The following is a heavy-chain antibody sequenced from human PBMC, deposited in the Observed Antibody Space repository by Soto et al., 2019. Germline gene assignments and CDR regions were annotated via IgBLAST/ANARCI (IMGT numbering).Heavy chain of an antibody. D-gene: IGHD2-8*01. V-gene: IGHV3-48*03. CDR3: ARGGVY. CDR2: ISGSGSTI. CDR1: GFTFSSHE. Sequence: GGSLRLSCEATGFTFSSHEMNWIRQTPGKRLEWIAKISGSGSTINYADSVKGRVTISRDSVQRTLHLQMDSLRVEDTGVYYCARGGVYWGRGTLVTVSS. J-gene: IGHJ1*01.